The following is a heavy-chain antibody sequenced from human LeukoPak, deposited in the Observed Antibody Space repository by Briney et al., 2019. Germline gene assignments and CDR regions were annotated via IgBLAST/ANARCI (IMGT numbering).Heavy chain of an antibody. J-gene: IGHJ4*02. V-gene: IGHV3-9*01. D-gene: IGHD3-10*01. CDR3: ASFIN. CDR2: ISWDSGSI. CDR1: GFTFDDYA. Sequence: PGRSLRLSCAASGFTFDDYAMHWVRQAPGKGLEWVSGISWDSGSIGYADSVKGRFTISRDNAKNSLYLQMNSLRAEDTALYYCASFINWGQGTLVTVSS.